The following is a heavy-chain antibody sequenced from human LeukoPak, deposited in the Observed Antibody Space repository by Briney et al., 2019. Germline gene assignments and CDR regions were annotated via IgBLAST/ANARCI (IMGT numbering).Heavy chain of an antibody. CDR3: GRDPKLGIRGYTYGYIDH. CDR1: GYTFTNNA. D-gene: IGHD5-18*01. Sequence: ASVKVSCKTSGYTFTNNAINWVRQAPGQGLEWMGWINTNTGGPSYAQGFFTGRYVFSLDTSASTAYLQINGIKAEDTAVYYCGRDPKLGIRGYTYGYIDHWGQGTLLTVAS. CDR2: INTNTGGP. V-gene: IGHV7-4-1*02. J-gene: IGHJ4*02.